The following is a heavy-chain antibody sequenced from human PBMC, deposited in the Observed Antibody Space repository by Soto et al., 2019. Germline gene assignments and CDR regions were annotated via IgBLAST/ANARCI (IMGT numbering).Heavy chain of an antibody. D-gene: IGHD4-17*01. CDR1: GGSISSYY. Sequence: PSETLSLTCTVSGGSISSYYWSWIRQPPGKGLEWIRYIYFSGSTNYNPSLKSRVTISVDTSKNQFSLKLSSVTAADTAVYYCARLSIPTTVTTRFLGYYYYYYMDVWGKGTTVTVSS. J-gene: IGHJ6*03. CDR2: IYFSGST. CDR3: ARLSIPTTVTTRFLGYYYYYYMDV. V-gene: IGHV4-59*08.